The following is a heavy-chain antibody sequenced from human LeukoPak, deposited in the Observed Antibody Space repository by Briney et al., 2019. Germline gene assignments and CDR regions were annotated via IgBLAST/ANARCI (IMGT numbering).Heavy chain of an antibody. Sequence: SVKVSCKASGGTFSSYAISWVRQAPGHGPEGMGRIIPILGIENYAQKLQGRVTITADKSTSTAYMELSSLRYEGTAVYYCASDLGSGWFDPWGQGTVVTVSS. V-gene: IGHV1-69*04. CDR2: IIPILGIE. CDR3: ASDLGSGWFDP. CDR1: GGTFSSYA. D-gene: IGHD2-15*01. J-gene: IGHJ5*02.